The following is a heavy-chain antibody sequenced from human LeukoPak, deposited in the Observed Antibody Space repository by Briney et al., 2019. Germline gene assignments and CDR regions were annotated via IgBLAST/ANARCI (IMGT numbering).Heavy chain of an antibody. CDR1: GLTFSSYA. CDR3: AKDLTPLRYFDWLSQTNWFDP. J-gene: IGHJ5*02. D-gene: IGHD3-9*01. Sequence: GGSLRLSCAASGLTFSSYAMSWVRQAPGKGLEWVSAISGSGGSTYYADSVKGRFTISRDNSKNTLYLQMNSLRAEDTAVYYCAKDLTPLRYFDWLSQTNWFDPWGQGTLVTVSS. V-gene: IGHV3-23*01. CDR2: ISGSGGST.